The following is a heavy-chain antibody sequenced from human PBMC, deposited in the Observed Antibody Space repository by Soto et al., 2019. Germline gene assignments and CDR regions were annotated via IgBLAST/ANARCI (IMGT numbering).Heavy chain of an antibody. CDR1: GFPFWTYS. CDR2: ISGSGGRT. CDR3: AKGGYYSLFDI. V-gene: IGHV3-23*01. Sequence: EVNLLESGGGLVQPGGSMRLSCEASGFPFWTYSMSWVRQAARKGLEWVSGISGSGGRTYYADSVKGRFTISRDISNNTLSLQMHILRVEDTAVYFCAKGGYYSLFDIWGQGTMVTVSA. J-gene: IGHJ3*02. D-gene: IGHD3-16*01.